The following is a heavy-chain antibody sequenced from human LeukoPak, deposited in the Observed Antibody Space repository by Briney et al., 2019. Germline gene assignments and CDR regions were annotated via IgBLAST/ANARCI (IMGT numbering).Heavy chain of an antibody. J-gene: IGHJ6*03. CDR1: GYSFTNFD. CDR3: ARGPQWRGDYYYMDV. V-gene: IGHV1-8*01. D-gene: IGHD6-19*01. CDR2: MNPNSGNK. Sequence: ASVKVSCKASGYSFTNFDINWVRQATGQGLEWMGWMNPNSGNKGYAQNFQGRVTMTMNTSITTACMELSSLRSEDTAVYYCARGPQWRGDYYYMDVWGRGTTVTVSS.